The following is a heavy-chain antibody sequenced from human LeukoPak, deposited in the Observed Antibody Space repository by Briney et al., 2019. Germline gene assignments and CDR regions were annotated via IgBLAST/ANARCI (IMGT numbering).Heavy chain of an antibody. J-gene: IGHJ4*02. Sequence: ASVKVSCKASGGTFSSYAISWVRQAPGQGLEWMGGIIPIFGTANYAQKFQGRVTITADESTSTAYMELSSLRSEDTAVYYCARIRLRCSSTNCYPWERPYYFDYWGQGTLVTVSS. V-gene: IGHV1-69*13. D-gene: IGHD2-2*01. CDR3: ARIRLRCSSTNCYPWERPYYFDY. CDR1: GGTFSSYA. CDR2: IIPIFGTA.